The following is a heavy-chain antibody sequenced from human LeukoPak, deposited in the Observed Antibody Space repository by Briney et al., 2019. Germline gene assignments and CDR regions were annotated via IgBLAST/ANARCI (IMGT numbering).Heavy chain of an antibody. CDR3: AKDGFPMVRGVPEIDY. CDR2: ISSSSSTI. Sequence: GGSLRLSCAASGFTFSSCSLNWVRQAPGKGLEWVSYISSSSSTIYYADSVKGRFTISRDNAKNSLYLQMNSLRAEDTAVYYCAKDGFPMVRGVPEIDYWGQGTLVTVSS. J-gene: IGHJ4*02. V-gene: IGHV3-48*01. CDR1: GFTFSSCS. D-gene: IGHD3-10*01.